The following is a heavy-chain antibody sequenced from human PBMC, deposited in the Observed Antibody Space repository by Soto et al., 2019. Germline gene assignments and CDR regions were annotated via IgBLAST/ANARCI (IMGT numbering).Heavy chain of an antibody. CDR3: ASVGGRFLDTLAIYDS. D-gene: IGHD3-16*01. CDR1: GDSSNCGF. Sequence: PSETLSLTCSVSGDSSNCGFWSWILQCPGKEMEWIGYVCYSGSVYYNPSFESRVTISLGTSNNRFSLKGRSVTAADTPVYYCASVGGRFLDTLAIYDSWGRGSLVTVSS. CDR2: VCYSGSV. J-gene: IGHJ5*02. V-gene: IGHV4-59*01.